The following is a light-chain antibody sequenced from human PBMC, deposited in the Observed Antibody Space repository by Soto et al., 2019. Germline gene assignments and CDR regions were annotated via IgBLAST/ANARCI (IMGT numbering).Light chain of an antibody. CDR3: QQYKSYPWT. Sequence: DIQMTQSPSTLSTSAGDRVTITCRASQSISGWLAWYQQKPGKAPNLLIYKASSLESGVPSRFSGSGSGTEFTLTISSLQPADFATYYCQQYKSYPWTFGQGTKVEIK. J-gene: IGKJ1*01. V-gene: IGKV1-5*03. CDR2: KAS. CDR1: QSISGW.